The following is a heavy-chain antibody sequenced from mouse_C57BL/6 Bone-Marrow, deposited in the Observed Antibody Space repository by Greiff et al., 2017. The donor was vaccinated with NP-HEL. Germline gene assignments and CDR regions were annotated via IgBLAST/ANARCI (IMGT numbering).Heavy chain of an antibody. Sequence: VQLQQSGPVLVKPGASVKMSCKASGYTFTDYYMNWVKQSHGKSLEWIGVINPYNGGTSYNQKFKGKATLTVDKSSSTAYMELNSLTSEDSAVYYCARSPYDGGFAYWGQGTLVTVSA. V-gene: IGHV1-19*01. J-gene: IGHJ3*01. CDR1: GYTFTDYY. CDR2: INPYNGGT. CDR3: ARSPYDGGFAY. D-gene: IGHD2-12*01.